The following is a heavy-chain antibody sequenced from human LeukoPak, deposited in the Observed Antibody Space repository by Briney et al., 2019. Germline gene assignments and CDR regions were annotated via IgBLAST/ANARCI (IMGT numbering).Heavy chain of an antibody. Sequence: SETLSLTCAVYGGSFSGYYWSWIRQPPGKGLEWIGEINHSGSTNYNPSLKSRVTISVDTSKNQFSLKLSSVTAADTAVYYCARRGFTMVRGVIIDWGQGTLVTVSS. V-gene: IGHV4-34*01. CDR2: INHSGST. CDR1: GGSFSGYY. J-gene: IGHJ4*02. D-gene: IGHD3-10*01. CDR3: ARRGFTMVRGVIID.